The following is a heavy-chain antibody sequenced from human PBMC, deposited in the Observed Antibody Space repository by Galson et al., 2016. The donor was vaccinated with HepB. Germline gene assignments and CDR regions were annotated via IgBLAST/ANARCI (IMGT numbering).Heavy chain of an antibody. D-gene: IGHD2-2*02. V-gene: IGHV1-69*13. Sequence: SVKVSCKASGGTFSNFGISWVRQAPGQGLEWVGGVIPMFGTPNYAQKFQGRVTITADERTSTAYLELSSLRSEDTALYYCARDGCTDGICYTKKNFNYSYGLDVWGQGTTVTVTS. J-gene: IGHJ6*02. CDR2: VIPMFGTP. CDR3: ARDGCTDGICYTKKNFNYSYGLDV. CDR1: GGTFSNFG.